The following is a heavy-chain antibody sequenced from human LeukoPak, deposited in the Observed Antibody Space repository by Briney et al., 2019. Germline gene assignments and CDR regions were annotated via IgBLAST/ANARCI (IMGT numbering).Heavy chain of an antibody. CDR2: ISYDGSNK. CDR1: GFTFSSYA. J-gene: IGHJ4*02. CDR3: ARDFSSTSSWATVPDY. V-gene: IGHV3-30-3*01. D-gene: IGHD2-2*01. Sequence: GRSLRLSCAASGFTFSSYAMHWVRQAPGKGLEWVSVISYDGSNKYYADSVKGRFTISRDNSKNTLYLQMNSLRAEDTAVYYCARDFSSTSSWATVPDYWGQGTLVTVSS.